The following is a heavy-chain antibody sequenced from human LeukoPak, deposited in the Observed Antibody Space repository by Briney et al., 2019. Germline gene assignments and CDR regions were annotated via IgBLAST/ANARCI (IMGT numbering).Heavy chain of an antibody. CDR2: IYDSGST. CDR1: GCSISGYY. J-gene: IGHJ4*02. V-gene: IGHV4-59*01. Sequence: SETLSLTCTVSGCSISGYYWTWIRQPPGKGLEWIGYIYDSGSTNQNPYLKSRVTISLDTSKNQFYLKLNSVTTADTAVYYCARSRDAYILGHWGQGILVTVSS. D-gene: IGHD5-24*01. CDR3: ARSRDAYILGH.